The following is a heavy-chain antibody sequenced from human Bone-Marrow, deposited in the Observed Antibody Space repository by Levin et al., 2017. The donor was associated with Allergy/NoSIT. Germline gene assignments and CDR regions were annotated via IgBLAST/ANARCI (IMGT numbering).Heavy chain of an antibody. V-gene: IGHV1-2*02. D-gene: IGHD1-26*01. Sequence: GESLKISCEASGYTFTAFYIHWVRQAPGQGLEWMGWINPKNGGTNYSLKFKGGVTMTRDTSITTAYLDLSRLRSDDTAVYYWARAAAGWGEWAALDSWGQGTLVTVSS. J-gene: IGHJ4*02. CDR3: ARAAAGWGEWAALDS. CDR2: INPKNGGT. CDR1: GYTFTAFY.